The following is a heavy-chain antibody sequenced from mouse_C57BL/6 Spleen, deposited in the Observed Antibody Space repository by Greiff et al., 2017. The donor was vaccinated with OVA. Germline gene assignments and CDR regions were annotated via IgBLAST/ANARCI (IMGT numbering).Heavy chain of an antibody. V-gene: IGHV1-9*01. CDR2: ILPGSGST. D-gene: IGHD1-1*01. CDR1: GYTFTGYW. J-gene: IGHJ2*01. Sequence: VKLVGSGAELMKPGASVKLSCKATGYTFTGYWIEWVKQRPGHGLEWIGEILPGSGSTNYNEKFKGKATFTADTSSNTAYMQLSSLTTEDSAIYYCARFGLWITTVVATENYFDYWGQGTTLTVSS. CDR3: ARFGLWITTVVATENYFDY.